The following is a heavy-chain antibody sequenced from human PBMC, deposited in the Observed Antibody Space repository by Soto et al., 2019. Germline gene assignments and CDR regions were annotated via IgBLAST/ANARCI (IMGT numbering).Heavy chain of an antibody. CDR1: GYTFSAYT. CDR2: ISAYNGNT. V-gene: IGHV1-18*01. D-gene: IGHD3-22*01. Sequence: ASVKVSCKATGYTFSAYTMNWVRQAPGQGLEWMGWISAYNGNTNYAQKLQGRVTMTTDTSTSTAYMELRSLRSDDTAVYYCARDPTTTYYYDSSGYSFDYWGQGTLVTVSS. CDR3: ARDPTTTYYYDSSGYSFDY. J-gene: IGHJ4*02.